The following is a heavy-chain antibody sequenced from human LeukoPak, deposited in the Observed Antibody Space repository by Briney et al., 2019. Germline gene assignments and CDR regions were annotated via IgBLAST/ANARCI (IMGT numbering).Heavy chain of an antibody. CDR1: GYTFTGYY. V-gene: IGHV1-2*02. Sequence: ASVKVSCKASGYTFTGYYMHWVRQAPGQGLEWMGWINPNSGGTNYAQKFQGRVTMTRDTSISTAYMELSRLRSDDTAVYYCARDYSGYELISYYMDVWGKGTTVTISS. CDR3: ARDYSGYELISYYMDV. CDR2: INPNSGGT. J-gene: IGHJ6*03. D-gene: IGHD5-12*01.